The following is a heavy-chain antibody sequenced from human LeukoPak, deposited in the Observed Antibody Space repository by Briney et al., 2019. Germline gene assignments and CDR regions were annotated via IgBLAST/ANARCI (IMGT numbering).Heavy chain of an antibody. CDR3: TRDLDYDSSGYYGQ. CDR2: IRSKAYGGTT. Sequence: LSLTCAVYGGSFSGYYWSWVRQAPGKGLEWVGFIRSKAYGGTTEYAASVKGRFTISRDDSKSIAYLQMNSLKTEDTAVYYCTRDLDYDSSGYYGQWGQGTLVTVSS. CDR1: GGSFSGYY. J-gene: IGHJ4*02. V-gene: IGHV3-49*04. D-gene: IGHD3-22*01.